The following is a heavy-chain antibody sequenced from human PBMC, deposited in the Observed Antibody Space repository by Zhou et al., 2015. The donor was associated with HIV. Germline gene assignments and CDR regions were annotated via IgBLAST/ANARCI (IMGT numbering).Heavy chain of an antibody. V-gene: IGHV1-69*01. CDR3: ARESITMVRGVISYYYGMDV. J-gene: IGHJ6*02. CDR1: GYTFTNYA. D-gene: IGHD3-10*01. CDR2: IIPIFGTA. Sequence: QVQLVQSGAEVKKPGASVKVSCKASGYTFTNYAISWVRQAPGQGLEWMGGIIPIFGTANYAQKFQGRVTITADESTSTAYMELSSLRSEDTAVYYCARESITMVRGVISYYYGMDVWGQGTTVTVSS.